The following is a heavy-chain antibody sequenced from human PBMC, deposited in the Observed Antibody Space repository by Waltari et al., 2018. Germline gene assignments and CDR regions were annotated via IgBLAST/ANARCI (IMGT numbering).Heavy chain of an antibody. V-gene: IGHV4-38-2*01. D-gene: IGHD1-26*01. CDR2: IYRSGCS. CDR3: ARGGYSGGYYDGEYFQH. Sequence: QVQLQESGPGLVKPSETLSLTCAVSGYSISSGYYWGWIRQPPGKGLEWIGIIYRSGCSHYTPSRQGRVTISVDTSKNQFSRNLSSVTAAATAVYYCARGGYSGGYYDGEYFQHWGQGTLVTVSS. J-gene: IGHJ1*01. CDR1: GYSISSGYY.